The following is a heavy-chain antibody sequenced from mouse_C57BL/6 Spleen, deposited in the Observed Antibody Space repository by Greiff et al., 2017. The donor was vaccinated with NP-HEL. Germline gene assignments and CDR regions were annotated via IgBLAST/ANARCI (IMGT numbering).Heavy chain of an antibody. CDR2: IDPENGDT. CDR3: AAGLLRRGTWSDY. V-gene: IGHV14-4*01. Sequence: VQLQQSGAELVRPGASVKLSCTASGFNFNDDYMHWVKQRPEQGLEWIGRIDPENGDTEYASKFQGKATITADTSSNTTYLQLSSLTSEDTAVLYCAAGLLRRGTWSDYWGQGTLVTVSS. CDR1: GFNFNDDY. J-gene: IGHJ3*01. D-gene: IGHD1-1*01.